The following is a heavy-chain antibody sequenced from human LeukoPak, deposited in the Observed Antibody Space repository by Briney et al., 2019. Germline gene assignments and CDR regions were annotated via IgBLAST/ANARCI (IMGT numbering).Heavy chain of an antibody. D-gene: IGHD2-15*01. CDR2: ISSGSRYI. V-gene: IGHV3-21*01. CDR1: GLTFSSYS. J-gene: IGHJ4*02. CDR3: ASRYCSSGSCHFDY. Sequence: PGGSLRLSCAASGLTFSSYSMNWVRQAPGKGLEWVSSISSGSRYIYYADSVKGRFTISRDNAKKSLYLQMNSLRAEDTAVYYCASRYCSSGSCHFDYWGQGTLVTVSS.